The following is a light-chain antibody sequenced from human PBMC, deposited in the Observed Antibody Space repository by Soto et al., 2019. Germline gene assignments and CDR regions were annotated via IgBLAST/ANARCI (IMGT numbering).Light chain of an antibody. J-gene: IGKJ1*01. V-gene: IGKV3-15*01. CDR2: DAS. CDR1: QRVSNN. CDR3: QQYNNWPPWT. Sequence: EIVMTQSPVATSASPGERATLSCKASQRVSNNLAWYQQKPGQAPRLLIYDASTKATGIPARFSGSGSGTDFTLTISSLQSEDFAVYYCQQYNNWPPWTFGQGTKVETK.